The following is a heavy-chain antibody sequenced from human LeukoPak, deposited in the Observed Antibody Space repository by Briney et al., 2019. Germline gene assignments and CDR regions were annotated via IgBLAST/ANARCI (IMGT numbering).Heavy chain of an antibody. D-gene: IGHD2-8*01. CDR2: ISYSRNT. J-gene: IGHJ5*02. CDR1: GGSISSHY. Sequence: PSETLSLTCTVSGGSISSHYWSWIRQPPGKGLEWIGHISYSRNTHYIPSLKSRVTISIHTPKNQFALNLSSMTAADTAVYYCARGGGLYPVRKGPHNWFDPWGQGTLVTVSS. V-gene: IGHV4-59*11. CDR3: ARGGGLYPVRKGPHNWFDP.